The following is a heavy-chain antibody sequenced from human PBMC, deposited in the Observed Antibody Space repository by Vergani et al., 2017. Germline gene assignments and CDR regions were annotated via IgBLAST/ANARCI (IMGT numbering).Heavy chain of an antibody. CDR3: AKCGYSGPPPLYYYYYGMDV. D-gene: IGHD5-12*01. Sequence: EVQLLESGGGLVQPGGSLRLSCAASGFTFSSYAMSWVRQAPGTGLEWVSALSGSGGSTYYADSVKGRFTISRDNSKNTLYLQMNSLRAEDTAVYYCAKCGYSGPPPLYYYYYGMDVWGQGTTVTVSS. CDR2: LSGSGGST. CDR1: GFTFSSYA. J-gene: IGHJ6*02. V-gene: IGHV3-23*01.